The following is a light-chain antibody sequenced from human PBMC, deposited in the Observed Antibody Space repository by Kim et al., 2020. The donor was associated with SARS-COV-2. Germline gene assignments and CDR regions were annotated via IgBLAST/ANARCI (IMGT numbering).Light chain of an antibody. CDR1: SSDVGDYNY. Sequence: GQSITISCTGTSSDVGDYNYVSWYQQHPGKAPKLMIYDGSNRPSGVSNRFSGSKSGNTASLTISGLQAEDEADYYCSSYTSSSLYVFGTGTKVTVL. CDR2: DGS. CDR3: SSYTSSSLYV. J-gene: IGLJ1*01. V-gene: IGLV2-14*03.